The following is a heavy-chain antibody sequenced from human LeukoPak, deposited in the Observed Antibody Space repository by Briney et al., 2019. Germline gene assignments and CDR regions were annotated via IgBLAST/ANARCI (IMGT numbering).Heavy chain of an antibody. D-gene: IGHD6-19*01. CDR3: AKDVPRSGWAFDI. Sequence: GGSLRLSCAASGFTVSRNYMSWVRQAPGKGLEWVSALSASGGSSYYADSVKGRFTISRDNSKNTLYLQMNSLRAEDTAVYYCAKDVPRSGWAFDIWGQGTMVTVSS. CDR2: LSASGGSS. CDR1: GFTVSRNY. V-gene: IGHV3-23*01. J-gene: IGHJ3*02.